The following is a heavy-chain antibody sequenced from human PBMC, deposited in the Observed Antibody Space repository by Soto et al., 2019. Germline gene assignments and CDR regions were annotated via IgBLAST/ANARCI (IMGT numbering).Heavy chain of an antibody. CDR1: GDSISAYY. J-gene: IGHJ4*02. Sequence: SETLSLTCTVSGDSISAYYWNWIRQSPGKGLEWIGYVHYSGSTNYNPSLERRVTISVASSKTQFSLKLTSVTAADTAVYFCARNPKDFWSGYFFDHWGQGALVTSPQ. V-gene: IGHV4-59*01. D-gene: IGHD3-3*01. CDR3: ARNPKDFWSGYFFDH. CDR2: VHYSGST.